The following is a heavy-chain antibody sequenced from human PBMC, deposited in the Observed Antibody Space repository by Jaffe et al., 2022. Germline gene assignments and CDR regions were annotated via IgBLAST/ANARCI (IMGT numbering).Heavy chain of an antibody. CDR2: ISGSGGST. CDR3: AKDLGYCSGGSCYSLGAFDI. D-gene: IGHD2-15*01. J-gene: IGHJ3*02. V-gene: IGHV3-23*01. CDR1: GFTFSSYA. Sequence: EVQLLESGGGLVQPGGSLRLSCAASGFTFSSYAMSWVRQAPGKGLEWVSAISGSGGSTYYADSVKGRFTISRDNSKNTLYLQMNSLRAEDTAVYYCAKDLGYCSGGSCYSLGAFDIWGQGTMVTVSS.